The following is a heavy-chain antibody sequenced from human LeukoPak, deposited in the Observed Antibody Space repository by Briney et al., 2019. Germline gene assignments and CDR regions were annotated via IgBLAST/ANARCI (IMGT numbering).Heavy chain of an antibody. D-gene: IGHD4-11*01. J-gene: IGHJ4*02. CDR2: IYTSGST. V-gene: IGHV4-4*09. CDR3: ARHWGTVTTYHFDY. Sequence: SETLSLTCTVSGGSISSYYGSWIRQPPGKGLEWIGYIYTSGSTNYNPSLKSRVTISVDTSKNQFSLKLSSVTAADTAVYYCARHWGTVTTYHFDYWGQGTLVTVSS. CDR1: GGSISSYY.